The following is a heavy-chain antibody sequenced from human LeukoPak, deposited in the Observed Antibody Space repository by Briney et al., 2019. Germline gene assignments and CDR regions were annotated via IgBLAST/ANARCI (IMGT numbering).Heavy chain of an antibody. V-gene: IGHV1-2*02. CDR2: INPNSGGT. D-gene: IGHD3-10*01. Sequence: ASVKVSCKASGYILTGYYMHWVRQAPGQGLEWMGWINPNSGGTNYAQKFQGRVIMTRDTSISTAYMELSRLRSDDTAVYYCARDTYYYGSGSYYIPNWFDPWGQGTLVTVSS. J-gene: IGHJ5*02. CDR1: GYILTGYY. CDR3: ARDTYYYGSGSYYIPNWFDP.